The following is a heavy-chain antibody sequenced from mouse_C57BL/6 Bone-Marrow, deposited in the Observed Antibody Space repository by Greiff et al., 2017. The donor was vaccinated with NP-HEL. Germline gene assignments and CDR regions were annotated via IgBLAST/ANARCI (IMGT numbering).Heavy chain of an antibody. CDR3: ARSGDGYDRVSFAY. CDR2: IYPGSGNT. Sequence: VQVVESGAELVRPGASVKLSCKASGYTFTDYYINWVKQRPGQGLEWIARIYPGSGNTYYNEKFKGKATLTAEKSSSTAYMQLSSLTSEDSAVYFCARSGDGYDRVSFAYWGQGTLVTVSA. J-gene: IGHJ3*01. D-gene: IGHD2-2*01. CDR1: GYTFTDYY. V-gene: IGHV1-76*01.